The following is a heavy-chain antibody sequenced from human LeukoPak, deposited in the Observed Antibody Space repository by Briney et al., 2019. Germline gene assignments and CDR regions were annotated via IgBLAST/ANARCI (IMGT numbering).Heavy chain of an antibody. CDR1: GFTFSSYR. J-gene: IGHJ4*02. Sequence: PGRSLRLSCAASGFTFSSYRMRWVRQAPGKGLEGVAVICYDGSNKYYADSVNGRFTISRDNSKNTLYLQMNSLRAEDTGVYYCAREALGYCSGGSCYSLGYWGQGTLVTVSS. CDR3: AREALGYCSGGSCYSLGY. CDR2: ICYDGSNK. D-gene: IGHD2-15*01. V-gene: IGHV3-33*01.